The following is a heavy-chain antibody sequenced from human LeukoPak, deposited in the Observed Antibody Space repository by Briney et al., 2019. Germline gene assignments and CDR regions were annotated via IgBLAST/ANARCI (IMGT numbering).Heavy chain of an antibody. V-gene: IGHV4-38-2*02. J-gene: IGHJ4*02. CDR3: ARGRIIDY. CDR2: ISHSGNT. CDR1: GYSINSGYY. Sequence: SETLSLTCRVSGYSINSGYYWGWIRQPPGKGLEWIASISHSGNTYYNPSLKSRVTLSVDTSINHFSLMLTSVTAADTAVYYCARGRIIDYWGQGTLVTVSS. D-gene: IGHD2-15*01.